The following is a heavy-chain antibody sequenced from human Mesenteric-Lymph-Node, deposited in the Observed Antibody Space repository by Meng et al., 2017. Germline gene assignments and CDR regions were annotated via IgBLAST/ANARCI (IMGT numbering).Heavy chain of an antibody. D-gene: IGHD1-1*01. J-gene: IGHJ4*02. CDR1: GFTFSEYG. V-gene: IGHV3-23*01. CDR3: TNGRSADY. Sequence: EGPLLGAGGGLVQPGWSLRLSCAASGFTFSEYGRGWVRMAPGKGLERVSVIDSVGATSYAESVKGRFIISRDNSRNTVFLQMNSLRAEDTAIYYCTNGRSADYWGQGTLVTVSS. CDR2: IDSVGAT.